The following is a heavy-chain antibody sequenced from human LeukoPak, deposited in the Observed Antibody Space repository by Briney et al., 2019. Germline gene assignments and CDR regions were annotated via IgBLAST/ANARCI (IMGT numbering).Heavy chain of an antibody. CDR1: GGSISSYY. CDR2: IYYSGST. Sequence: SETLSLTCTVSGGSISSYYWSWIRQPPGKGLEWIGYIYYSGSTNYNPSLKSRVTMSVDTSKNQFSLKLSSVTAADTAVYYCARARYYYGSGSYGWFDPWGQGTLVTVSS. CDR3: ARARYYYGSGSYGWFDP. V-gene: IGHV4-59*12. J-gene: IGHJ5*02. D-gene: IGHD3-10*01.